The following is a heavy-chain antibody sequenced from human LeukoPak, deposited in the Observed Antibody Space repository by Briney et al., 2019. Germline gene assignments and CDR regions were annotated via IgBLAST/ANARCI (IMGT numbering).Heavy chain of an antibody. CDR2: ISWNSGSI. J-gene: IGHJ4*02. V-gene: IGHV3-9*01. Sequence: GGSLRLSCAASGFTFDDYAMHWVRQAPGKGLEWVSGISWNSGSIGYADSVKGRFTISRDNAKNSLYLQMNSLRAEDTALYYCAKGAQAGPYYYDSSGYYDYWGQGTLVTVSS. CDR3: AKGAQAGPYYYDSSGYYDY. CDR1: GFTFDDYA. D-gene: IGHD3-22*01.